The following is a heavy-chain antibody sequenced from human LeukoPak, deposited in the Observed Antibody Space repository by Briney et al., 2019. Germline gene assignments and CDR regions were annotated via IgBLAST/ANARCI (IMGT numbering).Heavy chain of an antibody. CDR1: GYSFTSYW. J-gene: IGHJ4*02. CDR2: IYPGDFDT. D-gene: IGHD4-17*01. CDR3: ARRAVTTGYFDY. Sequence: GESLKISCKGSGYSFTSYWIAWVRQMPGKGLEWMGIIYPGDFDTRYSPSFQGQVTISADKSISTAYLQWSSLKASDTAVYYCARRAVTTGYFDYWGQGSLSPSPQ. V-gene: IGHV5-51*01.